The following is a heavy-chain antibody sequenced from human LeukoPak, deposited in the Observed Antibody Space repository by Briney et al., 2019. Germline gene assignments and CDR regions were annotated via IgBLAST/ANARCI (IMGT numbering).Heavy chain of an antibody. CDR3: ARHRYSYGAPFDY. D-gene: IGHD5-18*01. CDR2: IYYSGST. V-gene: IGHV4-59*08. J-gene: IGHJ4*02. CDR1: GGSISSYY. Sequence: SETLSLTCTVSGGSISSYYWSWIRQPPGKGLEWIGYIYYSGSTKYNPSLKSRVTISVDTSKNQISLKLSSVTAADTAVYHCARHRYSYGAPFDYWGQGTLVTVSS.